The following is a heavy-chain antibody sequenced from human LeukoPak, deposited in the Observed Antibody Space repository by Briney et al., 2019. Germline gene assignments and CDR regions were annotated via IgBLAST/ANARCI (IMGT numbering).Heavy chain of an antibody. CDR1: DYTFTSYG. Sequence: ASVKVSCKASDYTFTSYGISWVRQAPGQGLEWMGWISSNNGNTNYAQKLQGRVTMTTDTSTSTAYMELRSLRSDDTAVYYCARGGLLWFGESIDYWGQGSLVSVSS. J-gene: IGHJ4*02. V-gene: IGHV1-18*01. CDR3: ARGGLLWFGESIDY. CDR2: ISSNNGNT. D-gene: IGHD3-10*01.